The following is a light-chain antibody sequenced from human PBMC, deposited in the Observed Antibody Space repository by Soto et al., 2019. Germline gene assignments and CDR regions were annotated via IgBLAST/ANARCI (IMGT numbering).Light chain of an antibody. J-gene: IGKJ2*01. Sequence: QMTQSPSTLSASVGDRVTITCRASQNINNWLAWFQQKPGEAPKLLIYDASTLESGVPSRFSGSGSGTEFTLTISSLQPDDYATYSCQHYNVYYMYTFGQGTKVDIK. V-gene: IGKV1-5*01. CDR3: QHYNVYYMYT. CDR2: DAS. CDR1: QNINNW.